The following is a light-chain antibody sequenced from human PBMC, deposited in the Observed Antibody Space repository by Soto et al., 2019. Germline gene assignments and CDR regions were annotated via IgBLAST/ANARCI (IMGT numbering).Light chain of an antibody. J-gene: IGLJ1*01. CDR3: SSYAGSNNLGV. CDR1: SSDVGGYNY. Sequence: QSVLTQPPSASGSPGQSVTISCTGPSSDVGGYNYVSWYQQHPGRAPKLMIYEVSQRPSGVPDRFSGSKSGNTASLTVSGLQAEDEADYYCSSYAGSNNLGVFGTGTKVTVL. V-gene: IGLV2-8*01. CDR2: EVS.